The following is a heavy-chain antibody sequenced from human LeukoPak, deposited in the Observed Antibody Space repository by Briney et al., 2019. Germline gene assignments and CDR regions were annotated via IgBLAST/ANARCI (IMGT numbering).Heavy chain of an antibody. CDR3: AKTAARDSYGGDVY. V-gene: IGHV3-7*03. D-gene: IGHD4-23*01. J-gene: IGHJ4*02. Sequence: GGSLRLSCAASGFTFSSYWMSWVRQAPGKGLEWVANIKQDGSEKYYVDSVKGRFTISRDNAKNSLYLQMNSLRAEDTAVYYCAKTAARDSYGGDVYWGQGTLVTVSS. CDR2: IKQDGSEK. CDR1: GFTFSSYW.